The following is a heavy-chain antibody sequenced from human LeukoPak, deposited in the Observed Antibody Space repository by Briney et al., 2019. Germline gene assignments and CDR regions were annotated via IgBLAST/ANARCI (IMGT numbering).Heavy chain of an antibody. Sequence: GGSLRLSCAASGFTFSSYGMHWVRQAPGKGLEWVAVISYDGSNKYYADSAKGRFTISRDNSKNTLYLQMNSLRAEDTAVYYCATGIGESERVFDYWGQGTLVTVSS. D-gene: IGHD3-10*01. J-gene: IGHJ4*02. CDR3: ATGIGESERVFDY. CDR1: GFTFSSYG. CDR2: ISYDGSNK. V-gene: IGHV3-30*03.